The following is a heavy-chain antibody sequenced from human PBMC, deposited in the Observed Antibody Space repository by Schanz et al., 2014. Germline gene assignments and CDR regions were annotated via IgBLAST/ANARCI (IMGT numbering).Heavy chain of an antibody. CDR3: ARDRRFFDRDDLYYFDS. Sequence: QVQLVQSGAEVKKPGASVKVSCKASGYTFTSYGISWVRQAPGQGLEWMGWISAYNGNTKYPQKLQGRVTMTTDTSTSTAYMELRRLRSDDTAVYYCARDRRFFDRDDLYYFDSWGQGTLVTVSS. D-gene: IGHD3-3*01. J-gene: IGHJ4*02. CDR2: ISAYNGNT. V-gene: IGHV1-18*01. CDR1: GYTFTSYG.